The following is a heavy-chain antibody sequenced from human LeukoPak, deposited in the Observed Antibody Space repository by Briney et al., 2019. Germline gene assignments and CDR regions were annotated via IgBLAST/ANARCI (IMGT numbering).Heavy chain of an antibody. Sequence: GGSLRLSCAASGFTFSSYAMHWVRQAPGKGLEWVAVISYDGSNKYYADSVKGRFTISRDNSKNTLYLQMNSLRAEDTAVYYCAKDGDRKVATPPYWGQGTLVTVSS. J-gene: IGHJ4*02. D-gene: IGHD5-12*01. CDR3: AKDGDRKVATPPY. CDR1: GFTFSSYA. CDR2: ISYDGSNK. V-gene: IGHV3-30-3*01.